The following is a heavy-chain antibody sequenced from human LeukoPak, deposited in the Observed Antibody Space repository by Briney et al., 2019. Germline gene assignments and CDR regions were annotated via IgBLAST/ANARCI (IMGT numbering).Heavy chain of an antibody. D-gene: IGHD3-22*01. V-gene: IGHV3-74*01. CDR1: GFTFSSYW. CDR2: INSDGSST. Sequence: GGSLRLSCAASGFTFSSYWMHWVRQAPGKGLVWVSRINSDGSSTSYADSVKGRFTISRDNAKNTLYLQMNSLRAEDTAVYYCARDSVVVIKGGFDAFDIWGQGTMVTVSS. CDR3: ARDSVVVIKGGFDAFDI. J-gene: IGHJ3*02.